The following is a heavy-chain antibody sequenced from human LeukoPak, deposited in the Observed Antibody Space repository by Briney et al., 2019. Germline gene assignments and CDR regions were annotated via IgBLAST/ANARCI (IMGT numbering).Heavy chain of an antibody. D-gene: IGHD4-17*01. Sequence: GGSLRLSCAVSGFTVSGNYMSWVRQAPGKGLEWVSSISSSSSYIYYADSVKGRFTISRDNSKNTLYLQMDSLRAEETAVYYCARGTVTSRTWYFDLWGRGTLVTVSS. CDR1: GFTVSGNY. CDR2: ISSSSSYI. CDR3: ARGTVTSRTWYFDL. V-gene: IGHV3-21*01. J-gene: IGHJ2*01.